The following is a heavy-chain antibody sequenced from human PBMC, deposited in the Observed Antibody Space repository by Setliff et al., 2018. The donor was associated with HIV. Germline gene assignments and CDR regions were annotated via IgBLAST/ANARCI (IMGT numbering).Heavy chain of an antibody. CDR1: GASITSHY. CDR3: AKGAGSYGDYTFDY. CDR2: IYSTGST. V-gene: IGHV4-59*11. D-gene: IGHD4-17*01. Sequence: PSETLSLTCTVSGASITSHYWSWIRQSPGRELEWIGYIYSTGSTNYNPSLQSRVSISMDASKNKFSLKVTSVTSADTAVYYCAKGAGSYGDYTFDYWGQGKLVTVS. J-gene: IGHJ4*02.